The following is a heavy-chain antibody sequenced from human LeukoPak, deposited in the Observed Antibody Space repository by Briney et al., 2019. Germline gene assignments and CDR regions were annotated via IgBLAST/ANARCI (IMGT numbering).Heavy chain of an antibody. CDR3: ARDPIVVVVAAYYYYGMDV. CDR1: GDTFSSYA. D-gene: IGHD2-15*01. J-gene: IGHJ6*02. CDR2: IIPIFGIA. Sequence: GASVKVSCKASGDTFSSYAISWVRQAPGQGLEWMGRIIPIFGIANYAQKFQGRVTITADKSTSTAYMELSSLRSEDTAVYYCARDPIVVVVAAYYYYGMDVWGQGTTVTVSS. V-gene: IGHV1-69*04.